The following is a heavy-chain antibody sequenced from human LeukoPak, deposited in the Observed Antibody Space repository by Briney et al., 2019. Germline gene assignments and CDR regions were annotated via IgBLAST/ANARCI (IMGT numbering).Heavy chain of an antibody. CDR3: ARGYYYGSGSYLDY. CDR1: GFTFSSYA. CDR2: ISYDGSNK. D-gene: IGHD3-10*01. J-gene: IGHJ4*02. V-gene: IGHV3-30-3*01. Sequence: GGSLRLSCAASGFTFSSYAMHWVRQAPGKGLEWVAVISYDGSNKYYADSVKGRFTISRDNSKNTLYLQMNSLRAEDTAVYYCARGYYYGSGSYLDYWGQGTPVTVSS.